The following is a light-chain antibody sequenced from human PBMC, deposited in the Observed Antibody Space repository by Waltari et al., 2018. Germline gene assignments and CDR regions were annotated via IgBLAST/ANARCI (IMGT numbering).Light chain of an antibody. V-gene: IGKV3-15*01. CDR1: QSISSN. CDR2: DAS. J-gene: IGKJ1*01. Sequence: EIVMTQSPATVSVSPGNRVTLSCRASQSISSNLAWYQQRPGQAPRLLIHDASTRATDTPDRISGSRSGKDFSLTISSLQSEDLAVYYCQQYGDWPWTFGQGTKVE. CDR3: QQYGDWPWT.